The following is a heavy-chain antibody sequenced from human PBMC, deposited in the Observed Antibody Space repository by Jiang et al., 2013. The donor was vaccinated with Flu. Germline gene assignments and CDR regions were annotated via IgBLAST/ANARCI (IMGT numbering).Heavy chain of an antibody. Sequence: SQTLSLTCAISGDSVSSDTAAWNWIRQSPSRGLEWLGRTFFRSNWYNDYAVSVKSRVTIKPDTSKNQFSLQLNSVTPEDTAVYFCARTPTNYYGSGSYLYYYHGMDVWGQGTTVTVSS. D-gene: IGHD3-10*01. CDR2: TFFRSNWYN. CDR1: GDSVSSDTAA. CDR3: ARTPTNYYGSGSYLYYYHGMDV. V-gene: IGHV6-1*01. J-gene: IGHJ6*02.